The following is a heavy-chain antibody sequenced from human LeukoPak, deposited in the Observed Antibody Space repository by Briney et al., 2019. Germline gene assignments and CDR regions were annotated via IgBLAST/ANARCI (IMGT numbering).Heavy chain of an antibody. V-gene: IGHV3-66*01. CDR1: GFTVSSNY. Sequence: SGGSLRLSCAASGFTVSSNYMSWVRQAPGKGLEWVSVIYSGGSTYYADSVKGRFTISRDNSKNTLYLQMNSLRAEDTALYYCAKGSSGYFFDLWGQGTLVTVSS. CDR3: AKGSSGYFFDL. CDR2: IYSGGST. D-gene: IGHD3-22*01. J-gene: IGHJ4*02.